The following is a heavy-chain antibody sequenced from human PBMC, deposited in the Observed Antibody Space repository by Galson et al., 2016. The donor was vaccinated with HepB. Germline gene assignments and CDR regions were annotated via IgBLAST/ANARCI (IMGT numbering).Heavy chain of an antibody. CDR3: ARATGTSVWFDP. V-gene: IGHV1-69*01. CDR2: IIPSVGTA. CDR1: GGTFSSYA. J-gene: IGHJ5*02. D-gene: IGHD1-1*01. Sequence: SVKVSCKASGGTFSSYAISWVRQAPGQGLEWMAWIIPSVGTANYAQTFKGRVTITADESTSTTYMELSSLRSEDTAVYYCARATGTSVWFDPWGQGTLVTVSS.